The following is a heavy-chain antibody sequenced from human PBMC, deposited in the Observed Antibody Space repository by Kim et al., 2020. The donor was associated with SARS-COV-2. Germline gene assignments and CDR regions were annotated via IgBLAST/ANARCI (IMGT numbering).Heavy chain of an antibody. CDR3: ARDQVYSSGWSLDTFDY. V-gene: IGHV3-7*01. D-gene: IGHD6-19*01. CDR2: IKQDGSEK. Sequence: GGSLRLSCAASGFTFSSYWMSWVRQAPGKGLEWVANIKQDGSEKYYVDSVKGRFTISRDNAKNSLYLQMNSLRAEDTAVYYCARDQVYSSGWSLDTFDYWGQGTLVTVSS. J-gene: IGHJ4*02. CDR1: GFTFSSYW.